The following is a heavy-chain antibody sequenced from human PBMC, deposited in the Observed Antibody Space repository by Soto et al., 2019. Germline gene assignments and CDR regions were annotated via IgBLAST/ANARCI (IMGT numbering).Heavy chain of an antibody. CDR3: AKSPGMYYYDSSGYYHYDY. J-gene: IGHJ4*02. CDR1: GFTFSSYA. D-gene: IGHD3-22*01. CDR2: ISGSGGST. Sequence: GGSLRLSCTASGFTFSSYAISCVSQAPGKGLEWVSAISGSGGSTYYADSVKGRFTISRDNSKNTLNLQMNSLRAEDTAVYYCAKSPGMYYYDSSGYYHYDYWGQGTLVTVSS. V-gene: IGHV3-23*01.